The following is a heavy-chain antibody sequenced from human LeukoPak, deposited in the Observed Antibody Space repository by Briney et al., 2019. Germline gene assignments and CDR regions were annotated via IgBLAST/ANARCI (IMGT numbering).Heavy chain of an antibody. Sequence: LETLSLICSVSGGSLSGHYWSWFRQPPGKGLEWIGYFYHSGGTNYHPSLESRVTISVDTSKNQFSLKVNSVTSADTAVYYCARGEGERYYVNFFDFWGHGNFVAVSS. CDR2: FYHSGGT. V-gene: IGHV4-59*11. CDR1: GGSLSGHY. J-gene: IGHJ4*01. CDR3: ARGEGERYYVNFFDF. D-gene: IGHD1-26*01.